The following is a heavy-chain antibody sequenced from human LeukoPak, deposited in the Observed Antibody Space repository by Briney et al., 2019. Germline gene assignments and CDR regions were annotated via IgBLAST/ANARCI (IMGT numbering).Heavy chain of an antibody. CDR3: ARDQSIAVAGTSDY. D-gene: IGHD6-19*01. J-gene: IGHJ4*02. CDR2: ISAYNGNT. CDR1: GYTFTSYG. Sequence: ASVKVSCKASGYTFTSYGISWVRQAPGQGLEWMGWISAYNGNTNYAQKLQGRVTMTTDTSTSTAYMELRSLRSHDTAVYYCARDQSIAVAGTSDYWGQGTLVTVSS. V-gene: IGHV1-18*01.